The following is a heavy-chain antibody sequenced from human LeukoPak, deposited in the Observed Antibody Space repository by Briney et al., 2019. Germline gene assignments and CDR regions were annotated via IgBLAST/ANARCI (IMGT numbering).Heavy chain of an antibody. CDR3: ARVPFVERNYFDY. CDR1: GGSISSSNW. Sequence: SGTLSLTCAVSGGSISSSNWWSWVRQPPGKGLEWIGEIYHSGSTNYNPSHKSRVTISVDKSKDQFSLKLSSVTAADTAVYYCARVPFVERNYFDYWGQGTLVTVSS. V-gene: IGHV4-4*02. CDR2: IYHSGST. J-gene: IGHJ4*02.